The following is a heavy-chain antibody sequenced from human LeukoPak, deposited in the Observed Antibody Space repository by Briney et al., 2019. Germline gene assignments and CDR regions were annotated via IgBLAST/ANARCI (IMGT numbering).Heavy chain of an antibody. D-gene: IGHD6-19*01. J-gene: IGHJ4*02. CDR3: AKDHGTAVAGFYY. V-gene: IGHV3-23*01. Sequence: PGASLRLSCAASGFSLSTYGVSWVRQPPGKGLEWVSGITGTGGSTYYADSVKGRFTVSRDTSKNTLYLQMNSLRAEDTAIYYCAKDHGTAVAGFYYWGQGTLVTVSS. CDR1: GFSLSTYG. CDR2: ITGTGGST.